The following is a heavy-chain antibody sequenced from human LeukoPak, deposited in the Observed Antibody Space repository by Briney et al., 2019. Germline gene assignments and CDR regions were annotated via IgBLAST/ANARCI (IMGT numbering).Heavy chain of an antibody. V-gene: IGHV1-8*01. CDR1: GYTFTSYD. J-gene: IGHJ6*03. D-gene: IGHD5-18*01. CDR2: MNPNSGNT. Sequence: GASVKVSCTASGYTFTSYDINWVRQATGQGLEWMGWMNPNSGNTGYAQKFQGRVTMTRNTSISTAYMELSSLRSEDTAVYYCARGRAYSEYYYYYYMDVWGKGTTVTVSS. CDR3: ARGRAYSEYYYYYYMDV.